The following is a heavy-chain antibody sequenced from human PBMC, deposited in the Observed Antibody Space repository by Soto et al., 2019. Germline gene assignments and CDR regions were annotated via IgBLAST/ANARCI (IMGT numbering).Heavy chain of an antibody. J-gene: IGHJ6*02. Sequence: ASVKVSCKASGYTFTSYAMHWVRQAPGQRLEWMGWINAGNGNTKYSQKFQGRVTITTDTSTSTAYMELSSLRSEDTAVYYCARCGGGIPLRYVDWLCMDVWGQGTTVTVSS. CDR3: ARCGGGIPLRYVDWLCMDV. CDR2: INAGNGNT. D-gene: IGHD3-9*01. V-gene: IGHV1-3*01. CDR1: GYTFTSYA.